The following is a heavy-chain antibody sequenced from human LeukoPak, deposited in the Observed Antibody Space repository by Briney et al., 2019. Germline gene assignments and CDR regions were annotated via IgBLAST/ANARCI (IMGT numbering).Heavy chain of an antibody. CDR3: ARDRSGTKGWFDP. CDR1: GYTFTGYY. D-gene: IGHD3-10*01. Sequence: ASVKVSCKASGYTFTGYYMHWVRQAPGQGLEWMGWINPNSGGTNYAQKFQGRVTLTRDTSTSTVYMELNSLGSEDTAVYYCARDRSGTKGWFDPWGQGTPVTVSS. J-gene: IGHJ5*02. V-gene: IGHV1-2*02. CDR2: INPNSGGT.